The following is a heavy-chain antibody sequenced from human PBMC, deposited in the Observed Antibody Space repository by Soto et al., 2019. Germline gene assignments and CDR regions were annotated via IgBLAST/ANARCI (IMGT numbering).Heavy chain of an antibody. Sequence: GGSLRLSCAASGFTFSSYGTHWVRQAPGKGLEWVAVIWYDGSNKYYADSVKGRFTISRDNSKNTLYLQMNSLRAEDTAVYYCASDGTTVNYYFDYWGQGTLVTVSS. D-gene: IGHD4-17*01. CDR1: GFTFSSYG. J-gene: IGHJ4*02. V-gene: IGHV3-33*01. CDR2: IWYDGSNK. CDR3: ASDGTTVNYYFDY.